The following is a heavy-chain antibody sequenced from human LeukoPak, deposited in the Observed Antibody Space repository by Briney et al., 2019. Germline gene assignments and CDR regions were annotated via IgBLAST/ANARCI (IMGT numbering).Heavy chain of an antibody. CDR2: ISYDGTNK. Sequence: GRSLRLSCAASGFTFSSYAMHWVRQAPGKGLEWVTVISYDGTNKYYADSVKGRFAISRDNSKNTSYLQMNSLRVEDTAVYYWARDRLAETGNKWFAPGGKGPLATVSS. CDR3: ARDRLAETGNKWFAP. D-gene: IGHD3-3*02. CDR1: GFTFSSYA. V-gene: IGHV3-30*09. J-gene: IGHJ5*02.